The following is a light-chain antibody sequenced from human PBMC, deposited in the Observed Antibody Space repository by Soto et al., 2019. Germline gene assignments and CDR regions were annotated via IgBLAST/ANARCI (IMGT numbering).Light chain of an antibody. CDR2: EAS. V-gene: IGKV1-13*02. CDR3: QQFNSYPWT. Sequence: AIPLTQSPSSLSASVGDRVTITCRASQSIRSSLAWFQQKAGNPPKVLIYEASVLETGVSSRFSGSGSGTDFTLSISSLQPEDFATYYCQQFNSYPWTFGQGTTVEVK. CDR1: QSIRSS. J-gene: IGKJ1*01.